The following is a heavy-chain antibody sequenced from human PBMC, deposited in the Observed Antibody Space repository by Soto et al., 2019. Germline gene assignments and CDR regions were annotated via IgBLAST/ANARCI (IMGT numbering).Heavy chain of an antibody. Sequence: GGSLRLSCAASGFTFSSYWMSWVRQAPGKGLEWVANIKQDGSEKYYVDSVKGRFTISRDNAKNSLYLQMNSLRAEDTAVYYCARLFDTLKPPFDYWGQGTLVTVSS. V-gene: IGHV3-7*01. D-gene: IGHD2-2*02. CDR1: GFTFSSYW. J-gene: IGHJ4*02. CDR2: IKQDGSEK. CDR3: ARLFDTLKPPFDY.